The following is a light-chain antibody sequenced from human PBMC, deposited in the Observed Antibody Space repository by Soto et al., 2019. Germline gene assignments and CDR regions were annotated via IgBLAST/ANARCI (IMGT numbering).Light chain of an antibody. CDR2: SHD. CDR3: SSYTSSSNVV. V-gene: IGLV1-44*01. Sequence: QSVLTQPPSASGTPGQRVTISCSGSTSNIGSNTVNWYQQLPGTAPKLLIYSHDRRPSGVPDRFSGSKSGTSASLAISGLQSEDEADYYCSSYTSSSNVVFGGGTKVTVL. J-gene: IGLJ2*01. CDR1: TSNIGSNT.